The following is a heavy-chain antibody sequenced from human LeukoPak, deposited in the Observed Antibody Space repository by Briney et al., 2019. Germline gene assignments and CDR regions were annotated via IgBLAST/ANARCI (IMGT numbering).Heavy chain of an antibody. CDR3: ARDGGLAPYSSSTPFDY. V-gene: IGHV3-33*01. Sequence: PGRSLRLSCAASGFTFSSYGMHWVRQAPGKGLEWVAVIWYDGSNKYYADSVKGRFTIFRDNSKNTLYLQMNSLRAEDTAVYYCARDGGLAPYSSSTPFDYWGQGTLVTVSS. D-gene: IGHD6-6*01. CDR2: IWYDGSNK. J-gene: IGHJ4*02. CDR1: GFTFSSYG.